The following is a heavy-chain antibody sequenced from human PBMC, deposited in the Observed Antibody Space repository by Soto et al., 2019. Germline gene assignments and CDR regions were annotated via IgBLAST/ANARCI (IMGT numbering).Heavy chain of an antibody. V-gene: IGHV1-18*01. J-gene: IGHJ4*02. CDR1: GYTFTSYG. D-gene: IGHD6-13*01. CDR3: ARVIAAAADFDY. Sequence: QVQLVQSGAEVKKPGASVKVSCKASGYTFTSYGLSWVRQAPGQGLEWMGWISAYNRNTNYAQKLQGXVXMXTYXSTSTAYMELRSLRSDDTAVYYCARVIAAAADFDYWGQGTLVTVSS. CDR2: ISAYNRNT.